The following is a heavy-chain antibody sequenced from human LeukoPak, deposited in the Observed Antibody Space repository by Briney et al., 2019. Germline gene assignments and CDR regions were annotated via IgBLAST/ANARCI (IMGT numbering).Heavy chain of an antibody. D-gene: IGHD3-10*01. Sequence: PGRSLRLSCAASGFTFSRYWMSWVRQAPGKGLEWVANIKEDGNEKYYVDSVKGRFTIARDNGKNSLYLEMKSLRAEDTAVYYCARDDPYFFDNWGQGTLVTVSS. J-gene: IGHJ4*02. V-gene: IGHV3-7*01. CDR1: GFTFSRYW. CDR3: ARDDPYFFDN. CDR2: IKEDGNEK.